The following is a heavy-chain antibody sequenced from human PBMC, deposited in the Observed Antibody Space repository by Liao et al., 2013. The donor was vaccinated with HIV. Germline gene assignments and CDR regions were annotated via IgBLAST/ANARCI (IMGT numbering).Heavy chain of an antibody. Sequence: QVQLQESGPGLVQTLQTLSLTCTVSRGSINSGNFYWSWIRQPAGKGLEWIGRISRGGSTDYTPSLNEASRHVYRHVQEPITPSKLKSVTSADTAVYFCARVSSGVGRDYWARGAVVLVSS. CDR3: ARVSSGVGRDY. CDR2: ISRGGST. D-gene: IGHD3-10*01. J-gene: IGHJ4*02. V-gene: IGHV4-61*02. CDR1: RGSINSGNFY.